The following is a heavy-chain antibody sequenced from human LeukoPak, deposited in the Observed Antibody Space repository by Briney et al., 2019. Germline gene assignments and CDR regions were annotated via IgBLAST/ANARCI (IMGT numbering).Heavy chain of an antibody. CDR3: ARDLHYYVAMDV. CDR1: GFTFSSYA. CDR2: IGDSGGST. D-gene: IGHD3-10*02. J-gene: IGHJ6*02. V-gene: IGHV3-23*01. Sequence: PGGSLRLSCAASGFTFSSYAMNWVRQAPGKGLEWVSTIGDSGGSTYYADSVKGRFAISRDNSKNTLFLQLHNLRVEDTALYYCARDLHYYVAMDVWGQGTTVTVSS.